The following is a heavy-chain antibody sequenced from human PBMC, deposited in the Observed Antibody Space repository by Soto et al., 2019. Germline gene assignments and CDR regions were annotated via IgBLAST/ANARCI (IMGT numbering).Heavy chain of an antibody. CDR2: ISANGDTT. V-gene: IGHV3-64*01. J-gene: IGHJ6*02. Sequence: EVQLVESGGGLVQPGGSLRLSCAACEFTFSNFAKQWLRQAPGKGLECVSVISANGDTTYYATSVKDRFTISRDDSKNTLYLQMGCLRADDMAVYYCARAWRADVWGQGTTVVVSS. CDR3: ARAWRADV. CDR1: EFTFSNFA.